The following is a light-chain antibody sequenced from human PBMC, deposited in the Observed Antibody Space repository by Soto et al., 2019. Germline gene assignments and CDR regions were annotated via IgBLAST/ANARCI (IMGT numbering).Light chain of an antibody. Sequence: DIQMTQSPSSLSASVGDRVTITCQASQDISNYVNWYQQKPGKAPKLLIYDASHLETGVPSRFSGSGSGTDFTFTISSLQPEDIATYHCQQYDNDPVFGGGTKVEIK. CDR3: QQYDNDPV. CDR1: QDISNY. CDR2: DAS. V-gene: IGKV1-33*01. J-gene: IGKJ4*01.